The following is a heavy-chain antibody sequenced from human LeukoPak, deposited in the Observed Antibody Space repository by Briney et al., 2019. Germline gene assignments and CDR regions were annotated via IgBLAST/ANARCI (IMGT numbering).Heavy chain of an antibody. D-gene: IGHD2-2*01. Sequence: PSETLSLTCTVSGDSISSYFWSWVRPPPGKGLEWIGYIYYGGSSNYNPSLKTRVAISLDTSKNQFSLKLSSVTAADTAVYYCASEGVVPAVPNWRFDPWGQGTLVTVSS. CDR2: IYYGGSS. CDR3: ASEGVVPAVPNWRFDP. V-gene: IGHV4-59*12. J-gene: IGHJ5*02. CDR1: GDSISSYF.